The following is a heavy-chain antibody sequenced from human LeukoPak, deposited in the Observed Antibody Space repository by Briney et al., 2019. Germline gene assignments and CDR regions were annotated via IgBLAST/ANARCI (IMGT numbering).Heavy chain of an antibody. J-gene: IGHJ4*02. Sequence: ASVKVSCKASGYTFTGYYMHWVRQAPGQGLEWMGWINPNSGGTNYAQKFQGRVTMTRDTSISTAYMELSRLRSDDTAVYYCARGDYGGNNYYFDYWGQGTLVTVSS. D-gene: IGHD4-23*01. CDR1: GYTFTGYY. CDR3: ARGDYGGNNYYFDY. V-gene: IGHV1-2*02. CDR2: INPNSGGT.